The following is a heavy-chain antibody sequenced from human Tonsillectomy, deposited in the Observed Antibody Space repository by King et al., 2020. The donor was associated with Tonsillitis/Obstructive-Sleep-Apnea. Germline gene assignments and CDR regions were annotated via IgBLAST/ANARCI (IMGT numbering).Heavy chain of an antibody. CDR3: TARPLDYYDSSGYYYFDY. J-gene: IGHJ4*02. Sequence: VQLVESGGGLVKPGGSLRLSCAASGFTFSNAWMSWVRQAPGKGLEWGGRIKSKTDGGTTDYAAPVKGRFTISRDDSKKTLYLQMNSLKTEDTAVYYCTARPLDYYDSSGYYYFDYWGQGTLVTVSS. D-gene: IGHD3-22*01. CDR1: GFTFSNAW. CDR2: IKSKTDGGTT. V-gene: IGHV3-15*01.